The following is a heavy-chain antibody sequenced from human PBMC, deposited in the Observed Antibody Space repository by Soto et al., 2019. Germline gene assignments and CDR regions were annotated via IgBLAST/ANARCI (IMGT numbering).Heavy chain of an antibody. Sequence: QVQLVQSGAEVKKPGASVKVSCKASGYTFTSYYMHWVRQAPGQGLEWMGIINPSGGSTSYAQKFQGRVTMTRDTYTSTVDMELSSLRSEDTAGYYCARDRGAIVVVPAAGRFDPWGQGTLVTVSS. V-gene: IGHV1-46*03. CDR2: INPSGGST. D-gene: IGHD2-2*01. CDR1: GYTFTSYY. CDR3: ARDRGAIVVVPAAGRFDP. J-gene: IGHJ5*02.